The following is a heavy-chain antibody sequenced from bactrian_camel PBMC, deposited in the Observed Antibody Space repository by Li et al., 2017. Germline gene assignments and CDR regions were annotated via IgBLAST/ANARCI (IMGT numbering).Heavy chain of an antibody. J-gene: IGHJ4*01. CDR2: IDSDGST. V-gene: IGHV3S53*01. Sequence: SCAAGGAIGSDHCLAWFRQPPGQEREGVATIDSDGSTNYADSVKGRFTISSDKDKNTLYLQMNNLKPEDTAVYYCAADWAGCVESYDLTFIAGARGPRSPSP. CDR3: AADWAGCVESYDLTFIA. D-gene: IGHD3*01. CDR1: GAIGSDHC.